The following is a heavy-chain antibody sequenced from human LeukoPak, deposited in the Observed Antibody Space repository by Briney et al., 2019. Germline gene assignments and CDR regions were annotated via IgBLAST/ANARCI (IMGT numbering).Heavy chain of an antibody. Sequence: GGSLRLSCAASGFTFSSYGMSWVRQAPGKGLEWVSTISASGGSTYYADSVKGRFTISRDNSKKTLYLQLNTLRAEDTAVYYCAKTLLRGSREAFDYWGQGNLVTVSS. D-gene: IGHD1-26*01. CDR1: GFTFSSYG. J-gene: IGHJ4*02. V-gene: IGHV3-23*01. CDR2: ISASGGST. CDR3: AKTLLRGSREAFDY.